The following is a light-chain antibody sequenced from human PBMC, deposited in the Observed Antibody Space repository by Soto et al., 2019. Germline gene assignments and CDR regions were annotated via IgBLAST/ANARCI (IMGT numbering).Light chain of an antibody. Sequence: EVVMTQSPATLSVSLGDRATLSWRASQSVSSNLAWYQQKPGQGPRLLIYGASTRATGIPARFSGSGSGTELTLTISSLQSEDFAVYSCQQYNKWPLTFRGGTKVDI. V-gene: IGKV3-15*01. CDR2: GAS. J-gene: IGKJ4*01. CDR1: QSVSSN. CDR3: QQYNKWPLT.